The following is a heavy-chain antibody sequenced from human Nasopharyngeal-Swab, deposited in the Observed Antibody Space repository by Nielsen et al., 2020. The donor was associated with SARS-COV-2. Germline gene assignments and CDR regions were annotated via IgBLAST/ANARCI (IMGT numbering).Heavy chain of an antibody. CDR3: ARGRGGWFGELFDY. D-gene: IGHD3-10*01. Sequence: ASVKVSCKASGYTFTSYDINWVRQATGQGLEWMGWMNPSSGNTGYAQKFQGRVTMTRNTSISTAYMELSSLRSEDTAVYYCARGRGGWFGELFDYWGQGTLVTVSS. J-gene: IGHJ4*02. V-gene: IGHV1-8*01. CDR2: MNPSSGNT. CDR1: GYTFTSYD.